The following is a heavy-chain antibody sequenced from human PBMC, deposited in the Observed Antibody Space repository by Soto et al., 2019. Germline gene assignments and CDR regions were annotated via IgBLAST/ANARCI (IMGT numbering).Heavy chain of an antibody. CDR1: GFTFSSYG. V-gene: IGHV3-33*01. CDR3: ARDDYSSGWYFDY. J-gene: IGHJ4*02. Sequence: PGGSLRLSCAASGFTFSSYGMHWVRQAPGKGLEWVAVIWYDGSNKYYADSVKGRFTISRDNSKNTLYLQMNSLRAEDTAVYYCARDDYSSGWYFDYWGQGTLVTVSS. CDR2: IWYDGSNK. D-gene: IGHD6-19*01.